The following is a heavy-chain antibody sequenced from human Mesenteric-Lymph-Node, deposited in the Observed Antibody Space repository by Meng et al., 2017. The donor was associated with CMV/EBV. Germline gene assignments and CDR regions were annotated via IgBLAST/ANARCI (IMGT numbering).Heavy chain of an antibody. CDR3: AREETYYDFWSGVYYYYGMDV. V-gene: IGHV3-74*01. D-gene: IGHD3-3*01. Sequence: GESLKISCVASGFTFETYWMHWVRQAPGKGLVWVSRINSDGSSTSYADSVKGRFTISRDNAKNTLYLQMNSLRAEDTAVYYCAREETYYDFWSGVYYYYGMDVWGQGTTVTVSS. CDR2: INSDGSST. J-gene: IGHJ6*02. CDR1: GFTFETYW.